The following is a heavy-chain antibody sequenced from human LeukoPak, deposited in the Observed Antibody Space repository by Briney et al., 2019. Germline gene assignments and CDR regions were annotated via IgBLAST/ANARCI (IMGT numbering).Heavy chain of an antibody. D-gene: IGHD5-18*01. CDR3: ARAYPRIQLWSLYNWFGP. Sequence: ASVKVSCKASGYTFTGYYMHWVRQAPGQGLEWMGWINPNSGGTNYAQKFQGRVTMTRDTSISTAYMKLSRLRSDDTAVYYCARAYPRIQLWSLYNWFGPWGQGTLVTVSS. V-gene: IGHV1-2*02. CDR2: INPNSGGT. CDR1: GYTFTGYY. J-gene: IGHJ5*02.